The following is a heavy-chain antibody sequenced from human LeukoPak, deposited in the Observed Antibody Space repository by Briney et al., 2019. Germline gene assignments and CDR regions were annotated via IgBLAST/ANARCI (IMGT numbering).Heavy chain of an antibody. CDR3: ARDGSGYPFDY. CDR2: ISYSGTT. V-gene: IGHV4-59*12. J-gene: IGHJ4*02. Sequence: SETLSLTCTVSGGSISRYYWSWMRQPPGKGLEWIGYISYSGTTNYNPSLQSRVTISVDTSKNQFSLKLTSVTAADTAVYYCARDGSGYPFDYWGQGTLVTVSS. D-gene: IGHD3-22*01. CDR1: GGSISRYY.